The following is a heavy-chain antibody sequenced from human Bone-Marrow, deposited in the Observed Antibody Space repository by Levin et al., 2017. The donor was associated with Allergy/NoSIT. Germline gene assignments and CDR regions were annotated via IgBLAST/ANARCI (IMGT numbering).Heavy chain of an antibody. V-gene: IGHV3-30*18. D-gene: IGHD4-11*01. CDR3: AKDGPPGLTTDYYYGMDV. CDR2: ISYDGSNK. J-gene: IGHJ6*02. CDR1: GFTFSSYG. Sequence: GGSLRLSCAASGFTFSSYGMHWVRQAPGKGLEWVAVISYDGSNKYYADSVKGRFTISRDNSKNTLYLQMNSLRAEDTAVYYCAKDGPPGLTTDYYYGMDVWGQGTTVTVSS.